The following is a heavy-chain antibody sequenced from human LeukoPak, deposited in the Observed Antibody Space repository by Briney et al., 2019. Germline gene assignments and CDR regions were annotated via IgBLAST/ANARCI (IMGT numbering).Heavy chain of an antibody. CDR2: IWYGGSNK. J-gene: IGHJ4*02. CDR1: GFTFSSYW. D-gene: IGHD2-21*01. Sequence: GGSLRLSCAASGFTFSSYWMSWVRQAPGKGLEWVAVIWYGGSNKYYADSVKGRFTISRDNSKNTLYLQMNSLRAEDTAVYYCAKDGGAYCGGDCPFDYWGQGTLVTVSS. CDR3: AKDGGAYCGGDCPFDY. V-gene: IGHV3-33*06.